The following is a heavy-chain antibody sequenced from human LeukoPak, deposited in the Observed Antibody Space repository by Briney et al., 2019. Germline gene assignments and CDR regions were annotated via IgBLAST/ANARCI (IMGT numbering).Heavy chain of an antibody. CDR3: TRRSSDDSSGYYYQ. CDR2: IRSTANGYAT. V-gene: IGHV3-73*01. D-gene: IGHD3-22*01. Sequence: GGSLRLSCAASGFTFSGSALHWVRQASGKGLEWVGRIRSTANGYATAYAASVKGRFTISRDDSKNTAYLQMDSLKTEDTAVYYCTRRSSDDSSGYYYQWGQGTLVTVSS. CDR1: GFTFSGSA. J-gene: IGHJ4*02.